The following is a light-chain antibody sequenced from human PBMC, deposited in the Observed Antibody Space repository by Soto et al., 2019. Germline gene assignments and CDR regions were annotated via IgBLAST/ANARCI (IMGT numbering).Light chain of an antibody. CDR3: QHFGNSLWT. CDR2: GTS. V-gene: IGKV3-20*01. Sequence: IVLTQSPGTLSLSPGERATLSCRASQSVASRNLAWYQQKSVQAPRLLIYGTSSRAVHTPDRFSGSGSGTDFTLTISGLEPEDFAVYYCQHFGNSLWTFGQGTKVDIK. J-gene: IGKJ1*01. CDR1: QSVASRN.